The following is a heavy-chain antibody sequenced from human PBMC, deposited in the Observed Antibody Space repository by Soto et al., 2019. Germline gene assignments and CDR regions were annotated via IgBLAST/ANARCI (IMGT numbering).Heavy chain of an antibody. D-gene: IGHD6-19*01. J-gene: IGHJ6*02. V-gene: IGHV4-34*01. Sequence: ASETLSLTCAVYGGSFSGYYWSWIRQPPGKGLEWIGEINHSGSTNYNPSLKRRVTISVDTSKNQFSLKLSSVTAADTAVYYCARVRFYSSGWSRGYYYGMDVWGQGTTVTV. CDR3: ARVRFYSSGWSRGYYYGMDV. CDR1: GGSFSGYY. CDR2: INHSGST.